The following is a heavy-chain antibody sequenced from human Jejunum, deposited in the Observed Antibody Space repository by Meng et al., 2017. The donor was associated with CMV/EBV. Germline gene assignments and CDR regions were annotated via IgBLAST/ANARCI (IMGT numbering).Heavy chain of an antibody. CDR3: TRGRDAYKVGL. CDR1: GDSISCDGYY. J-gene: IGHJ1*01. Sequence: CTVSGDSISCDGYYCHWIRQLPGKGLEWIGFIHPSGSTHYNPSLKSRVSISSDTSKSQFSLSLSSVNVADTAVYYCTRGRDAYKVGLWGQGTLVTVSS. CDR2: IHPSGST. V-gene: IGHV4-31*03. D-gene: IGHD5-24*01.